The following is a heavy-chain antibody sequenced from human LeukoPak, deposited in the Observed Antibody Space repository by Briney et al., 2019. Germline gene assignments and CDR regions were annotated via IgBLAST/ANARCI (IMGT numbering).Heavy chain of an antibody. CDR3: ARLAYCGGDCYSVDY. CDR1: GFTFSSHW. CDR2: IKSDGSST. V-gene: IGHV3-74*01. J-gene: IGHJ4*02. Sequence: GGSLRLSCAASGFTFSSHWMYWVRQAPGKGLVWVSRIKSDGSSTSYADPVKGRFTISRDNAKNTLYLQMNSLRAEDTAVYYCARLAYCGGDCYSVDYWGQGTLVTVSS. D-gene: IGHD2-21*02.